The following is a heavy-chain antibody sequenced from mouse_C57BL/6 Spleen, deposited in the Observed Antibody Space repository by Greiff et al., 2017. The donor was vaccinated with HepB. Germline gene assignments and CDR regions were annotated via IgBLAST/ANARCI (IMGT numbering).Heavy chain of an antibody. CDR1: GYTFTDYE. Sequence: QVQLQQSGAELVRPGASVTLSCKASGYTFTDYEIHWVKQTPVHGLEWIGAIDPETGGTAYNQKFKGKAILTADKSSSTAYMELRSLTSEDSAVYYCTRGDGYYPRAMDYWGQGTSVTVSS. D-gene: IGHD2-3*01. CDR2: IDPETGGT. CDR3: TRGDGYYPRAMDY. J-gene: IGHJ4*01. V-gene: IGHV1-15*01.